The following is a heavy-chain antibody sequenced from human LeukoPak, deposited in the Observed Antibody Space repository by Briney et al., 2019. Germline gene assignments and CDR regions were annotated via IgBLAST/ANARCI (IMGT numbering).Heavy chain of an antibody. CDR3: ARNKESNSWYPVFDY. Sequence: PSETLSLTCTVSGGSISSYYWSWIRQPPGKGLEWIGYIYYSGSTNYNPSLKSRVTISVDTSNNQFSLKLSSVTAADTAVYYCARNKESNSWYPVFDYWGQGTLVTVSS. D-gene: IGHD6-13*01. J-gene: IGHJ4*02. CDR2: IYYSGST. CDR1: GGSISSYY. V-gene: IGHV4-59*12.